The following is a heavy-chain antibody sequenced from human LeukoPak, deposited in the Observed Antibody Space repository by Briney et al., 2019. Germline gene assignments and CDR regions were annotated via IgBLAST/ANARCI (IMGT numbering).Heavy chain of an antibody. J-gene: IGHJ4*02. V-gene: IGHV4-59*01. Sequence: RASETLSLTCTVSGGSISSYYWSWLRQPPGKGLEWIGYIYYSGSTNYNPSLKSRVTISVDTSKNQFSLKLSSVTAADTAVYYCARDSRYCSSTSCYTQIDYWGQGTLVTVSS. CDR3: ARDSRYCSSTSCYTQIDY. CDR1: GGSISSYY. D-gene: IGHD2-2*02. CDR2: IYYSGST.